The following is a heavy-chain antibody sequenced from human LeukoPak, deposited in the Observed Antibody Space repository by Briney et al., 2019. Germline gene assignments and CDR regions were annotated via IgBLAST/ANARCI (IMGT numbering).Heavy chain of an antibody. Sequence: PSETLSLTCTVSGCSISSYYWSWIRQPPGKGLEWIGYIYTSGSTNYNPSLKSRVTISVDTSKTQFSLKLSSVTAADTAVYYCARGAKMYSSSYTYYFDYWGQGTLVTVSS. D-gene: IGHD6-6*01. J-gene: IGHJ4*02. CDR3: ARGAKMYSSSYTYYFDY. CDR1: GCSISSYY. CDR2: IYTSGST. V-gene: IGHV4-4*09.